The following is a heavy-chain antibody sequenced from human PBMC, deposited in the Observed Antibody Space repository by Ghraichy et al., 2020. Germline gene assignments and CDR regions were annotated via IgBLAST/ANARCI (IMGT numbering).Heavy chain of an antibody. CDR3: ATVSGPYCTSRLCYSPLDY. CDR2: FDPENGKR. D-gene: IGHD2-15*01. Sequence: ASVKVSCKVSGHTLKDLAMQWVRQAPGKGLKWMGGFDPENGKRFYAQTFQGRVTVTEDTFRGIAYMELSSLTSDDTAVYYCATVSGPYCTSRLCYSPLDYWGQGTPVTVSS. V-gene: IGHV1-24*01. J-gene: IGHJ4*02. CDR1: GHTLKDLA.